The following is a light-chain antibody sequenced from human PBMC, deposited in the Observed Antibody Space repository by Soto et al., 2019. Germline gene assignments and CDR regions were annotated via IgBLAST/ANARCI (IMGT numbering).Light chain of an antibody. CDR1: SGHSSYI. CDR2: LEGGGSY. Sequence: QSVLTQSSSASASLGSSVKLTCTLSSGHSSYIIAWHQQQPGKAPRYLMKLEGGGSYNRGSGVPDRFSGSSSGADRYLTISSLQFGDEADYPCETWDSNILIVGGGTELAVL. CDR3: ETWDSNILI. J-gene: IGLJ2*01. V-gene: IGLV4-60*02.